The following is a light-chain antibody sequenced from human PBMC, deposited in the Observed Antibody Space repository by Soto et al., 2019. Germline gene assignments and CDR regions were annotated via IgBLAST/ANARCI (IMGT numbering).Light chain of an antibody. J-gene: IGKJ1*01. CDR2: GAS. CDR1: QGVSYNF. V-gene: IGKV3-20*01. Sequence: EIVLTHSQGTLSLSPGERATLSCRASQGVSYNFLAWYHQKPGQAPRLLIYGASSRATGIPDRFSGSGSGTDFTLTISRLEPEDFAVYYCQQYGSSPRTFGQGTKVEIK. CDR3: QQYGSSPRT.